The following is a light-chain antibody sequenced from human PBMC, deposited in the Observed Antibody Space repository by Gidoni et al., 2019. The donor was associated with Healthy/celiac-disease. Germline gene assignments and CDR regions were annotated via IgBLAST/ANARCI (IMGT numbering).Light chain of an antibody. J-gene: IGLJ2*01. CDR3: SSYTSSSTVV. CDR1: SSDVGGYNY. CDR2: EVS. V-gene: IGLV2-14*01. Sequence: QSALTQPASVSGSPGQSITISCTGTSSDVGGYNYVSRYQQHPGKAPKLTIYEVSNRPSGVSNRFSGSKSGNTASLTISGLQAEDEADYYCSSYTSSSTVVFGGGTKLAVL.